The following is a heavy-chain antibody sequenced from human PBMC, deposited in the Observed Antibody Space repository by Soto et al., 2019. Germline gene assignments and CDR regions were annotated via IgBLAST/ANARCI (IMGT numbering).Heavy chain of an antibody. CDR3: ARESDSGGYSSTGY. V-gene: IGHV1-69*08. Sequence: QVQLVQSGAEVKKPGSSVKVSCKASGGTFSSYTISWVRQAPGQGLEWMGRIIPILGIANYAQKFQGRVTITADKSTSTAYRELSSLRSEDTAVYYCARESDSGGYSSTGYWGQGTLVTVAS. D-gene: IGHD3-22*01. J-gene: IGHJ4*02. CDR1: GGTFSSYT. CDR2: IIPILGIA.